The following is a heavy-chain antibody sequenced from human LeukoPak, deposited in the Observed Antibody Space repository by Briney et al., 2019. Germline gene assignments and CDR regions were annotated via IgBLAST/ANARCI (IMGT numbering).Heavy chain of an antibody. CDR2: INSDGSEG. J-gene: IGHJ4*02. V-gene: IGHV3-7*03. CDR3: ARDAYYYDSSGYPGDY. CDR1: GFTFSGFW. Sequence: GGSLRLSCAVSGFTFSGFWMSWSRQAPGKGLEWVASINSDGSEGYYADVVKGRFTISRDNAKNSLYLQINSLRAEDTAVYYCARDAYYYDSSGYPGDYWGQGALVTVSS. D-gene: IGHD3-22*01.